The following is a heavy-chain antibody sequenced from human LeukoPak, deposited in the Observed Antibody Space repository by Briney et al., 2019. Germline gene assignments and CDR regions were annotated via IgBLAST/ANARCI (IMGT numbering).Heavy chain of an antibody. CDR1: GFTFSSYA. D-gene: IGHD2-2*01. V-gene: IGHV3-23*01. CDR2: IIGSGDST. CDR3: AKRYCSSTGCSYYYYYGLDV. J-gene: IGHJ6*02. Sequence: PGGSLRLSCAASGFTFSSYAMGWVRQAPGKGLEWVSAIIGSGDSTYYADSVKGRFTISRDKSKNTLYLQMNSLRAEDTAVYYCAKRYCSSTGCSYYYYYGLDVWGQGTTVTVSS.